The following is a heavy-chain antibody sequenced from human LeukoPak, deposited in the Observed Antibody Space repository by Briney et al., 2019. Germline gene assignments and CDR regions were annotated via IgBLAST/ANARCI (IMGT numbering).Heavy chain of an antibody. CDR2: INLKSGGT. D-gene: IGHD3-10*01. V-gene: IGHV1-2*05. Sequence: GASVKVSCKASGYTFTSYGISWVRQAPGQGLEWMGRINLKSGGTNYAQKFQGRVTMTRDTSISTAYMELSSLTSDDTVVYYCARGSRDAFDIWGQGTMVTVSS. J-gene: IGHJ3*02. CDR1: GYTFTSYG. CDR3: ARGSRDAFDI.